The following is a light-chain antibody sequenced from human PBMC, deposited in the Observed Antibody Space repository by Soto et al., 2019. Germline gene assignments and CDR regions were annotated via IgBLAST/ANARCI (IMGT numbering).Light chain of an antibody. CDR2: GAS. J-gene: IGKJ2*01. CDR1: QSVSSNY. V-gene: IGKV3-20*01. CDR3: QQYGRSAYT. Sequence: EIVLKQSPGTLSSSPGERATLSCRASQSVSSNYLAWYQQKPGQAPRLLIYGASSSATSIPDKFSGSGSETDFTLTISRLEPEDFAVYYCQQYGRSAYTFGQGTTLEI.